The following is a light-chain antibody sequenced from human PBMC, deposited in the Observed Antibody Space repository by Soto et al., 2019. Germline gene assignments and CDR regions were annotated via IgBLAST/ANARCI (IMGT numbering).Light chain of an antibody. Sequence: QSVLTQPASVSGSPGQSITISCTGTSRDIGNYNYVSWYQHHPGKAPKLMIYEVTSRPSGVSDRFSGSKSGSTASLTISGLQAEDEADYYCSSYTDSSTLGLYVFGTGTKVT. J-gene: IGLJ1*01. CDR3: SSYTDSSTLGLYV. CDR2: EVT. CDR1: SRDIGNYNY. V-gene: IGLV2-14*01.